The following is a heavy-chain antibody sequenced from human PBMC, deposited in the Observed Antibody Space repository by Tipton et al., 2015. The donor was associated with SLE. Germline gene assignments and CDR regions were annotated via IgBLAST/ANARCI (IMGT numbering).Heavy chain of an antibody. D-gene: IGHD6-19*01. CDR2: MNPNSGNS. CDR3: ARGRGAVAGGENWFDP. V-gene: IGHV1-8*01. Sequence: QLVQSGAEVKKPGASVKVSCKASGYTFSTYDIDWVRQATGQGLEWMGWMNPNSGNSGYAQRFQGRVTMTRNNSISTAYMELSSLKVEDTAVYYCARGRGAVAGGENWFDPWGQGTLVTVSS. CDR1: GYTFSTYD. J-gene: IGHJ5*02.